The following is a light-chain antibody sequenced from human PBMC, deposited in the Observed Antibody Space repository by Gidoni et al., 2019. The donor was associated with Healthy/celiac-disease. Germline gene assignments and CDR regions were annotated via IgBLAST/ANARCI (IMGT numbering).Light chain of an antibody. J-gene: IGLJ1*01. CDR1: SSDVGRYNL. Sequence: QSALTQPASVSGSPGQSITISCTGTSSDVGRYNLVSWYQQHPGKAPKLMIYEGSKRPSGFSNRFSGSKSGNTASLTISGLQAEDEADYYCCSYAGSSTFYVFGTGTKVTVL. CDR2: EGS. V-gene: IGLV2-23*01. CDR3: CSYAGSSTFYV.